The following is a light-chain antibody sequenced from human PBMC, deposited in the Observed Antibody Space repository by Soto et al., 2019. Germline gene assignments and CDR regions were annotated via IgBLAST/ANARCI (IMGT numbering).Light chain of an antibody. CDR1: QSVGSN. V-gene: IGKV3-15*01. CDR2: GAS. CDR3: QQYNSYWT. Sequence: EIVMTQSPATLSVSPGERVTLSCRARQSVGSNLAWYQQKPGQAPRLLIYGASTRATGIPARFSGSGSETEFTLTISSLQPDDFATYYCQQYNSYWTFGQGTKVDIK. J-gene: IGKJ1*01.